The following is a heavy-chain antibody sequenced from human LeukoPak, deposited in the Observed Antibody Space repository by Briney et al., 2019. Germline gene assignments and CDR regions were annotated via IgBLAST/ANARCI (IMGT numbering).Heavy chain of an antibody. CDR3: ARRYDNTGYYVY. Sequence: GESLKISCKGFGYSFTNSWIAWVRQMPGKGLEWMGIIYPGDSDTRYSPSFQGQVTISADKSINTAYLQWSSLKASDTATYYCARRYDNTGYYVYWGQGTLVTVSS. V-gene: IGHV5-51*01. J-gene: IGHJ4*02. D-gene: IGHD3-22*01. CDR1: GYSFTNSW. CDR2: IYPGDSDT.